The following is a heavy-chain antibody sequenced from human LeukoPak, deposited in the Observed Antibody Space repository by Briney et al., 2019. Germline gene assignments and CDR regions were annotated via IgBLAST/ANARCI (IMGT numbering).Heavy chain of an antibody. CDR1: GYTFTSYA. CDR2: INAGNGNT. J-gene: IGHJ4*02. Sequence: GASVKVSCKASGYTFTSYAMHWVRQAPGQRLEWKGWINAGNGNTKYSQKFQGRVTITRDTSASTAYMELSSLRSEDTAVYYCAREVMDHYDFHYWGQGTLVTVSS. D-gene: IGHD3-3*01. V-gene: IGHV1-3*01. CDR3: AREVMDHYDFHY.